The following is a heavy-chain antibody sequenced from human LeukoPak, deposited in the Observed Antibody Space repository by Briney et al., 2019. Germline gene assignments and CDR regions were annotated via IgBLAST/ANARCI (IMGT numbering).Heavy chain of an antibody. D-gene: IGHD3-16*01. CDR1: GFTFSSYGMHYG. V-gene: IGHV3-30*02. CDR2: IRYDGSNK. J-gene: IGHJ6*03. Sequence: GGSLRLSCAASGFTFSSYGMHYGMHWVRQAPGKGLEWVAFIRYDGSNKYYGDSVKGRFTISRDNSKNMLYLEMNSLRTEDTALYYCAKATLDGGSPKGDYYQMDVWGKGTTVTISS. CDR3: AKATLDGGSPKGDYYQMDV.